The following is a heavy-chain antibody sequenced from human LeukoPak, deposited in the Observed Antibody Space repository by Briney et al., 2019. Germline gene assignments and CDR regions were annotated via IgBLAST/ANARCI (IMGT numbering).Heavy chain of an antibody. CDR3: ARTVAFDI. CDR1: GGSISSYY. CDR2: IYYSGST. J-gene: IGHJ3*02. V-gene: IGHV4-59*01. Sequence: SETLSLTCTVSGGSISSYYWSWIRQPPGKGLEWIGYIYYSGSTNYNPSLKSRVTISVDTSKNQFSLKLSSVTAADTAVYYCARTVAFDICGQGTMVTVSS.